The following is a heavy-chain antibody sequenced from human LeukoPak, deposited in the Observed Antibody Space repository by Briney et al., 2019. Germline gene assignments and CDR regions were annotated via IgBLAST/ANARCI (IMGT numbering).Heavy chain of an antibody. CDR3: ARHYYYDSNGYYDAFDI. V-gene: IGHV4-59*08. Sequence: SETLSLTCTVSGGSISSYYWSWIRQPPGKGLEWIGYIYYSGSTNYNPSLKSRVTISVDTSKNQFSLKLSSVTAADTAVYYCARHYYYDSNGYYDAFDIWGQGTMVTVSS. CDR1: GGSISSYY. J-gene: IGHJ3*02. CDR2: IYYSGST. D-gene: IGHD3-22*01.